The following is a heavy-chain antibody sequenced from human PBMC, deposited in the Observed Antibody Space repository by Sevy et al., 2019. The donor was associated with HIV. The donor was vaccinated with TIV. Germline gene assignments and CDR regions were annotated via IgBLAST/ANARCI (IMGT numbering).Heavy chain of an antibody. Sequence: GGSLRLSCAASSGFTFSSYWMSWVRQAPGKGLEWVANIKQDGSVKHHVDSVRGRFTISRDNAKNVLYLQMNRLRVEETAVYYCARGTDYYDSSGYYHDVFDVWGQGTMVTVSS. CDR3: ARGTDYYDSSGYYHDVFDV. D-gene: IGHD3-22*01. CDR2: IKQDGSVK. CDR1: SGFTFSSYW. V-gene: IGHV3-7*03. J-gene: IGHJ3*01.